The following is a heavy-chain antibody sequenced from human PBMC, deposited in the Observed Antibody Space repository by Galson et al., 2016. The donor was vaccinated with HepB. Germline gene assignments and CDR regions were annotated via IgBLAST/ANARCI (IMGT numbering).Heavy chain of an antibody. Sequence: SETLSLTCTVSGGSISSSNYYWAWIRQPPGRGLEWIGNIYYSGQPSYNPSLKSRVTMSVDTFKNQFSLRLNSVTAADTAVYYCARQDAIAGRQLDYWGQGTLVTVSS. V-gene: IGHV4-39*07. D-gene: IGHD1-20*01. CDR1: GGSISSSNYY. J-gene: IGHJ4*02. CDR3: ARQDAIAGRQLDY. CDR2: IYYSGQP.